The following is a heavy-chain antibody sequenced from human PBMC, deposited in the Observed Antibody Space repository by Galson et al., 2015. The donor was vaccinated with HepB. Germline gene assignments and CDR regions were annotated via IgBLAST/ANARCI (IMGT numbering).Heavy chain of an antibody. Sequence: SLRLSCAVYGFSFSNFAMTWVRQAPGRGLEWISGISISGRNTYYADSVKGRFTISRDNSKNTVFLQMNSLRAEDTAVYYCAKEEVPNDYWGQGTLVTVSS. V-gene: IGHV3-23*01. CDR1: GFSFSNFA. CDR2: ISISGRNT. J-gene: IGHJ4*02. D-gene: IGHD4/OR15-4a*01. CDR3: AKEEVPNDY.